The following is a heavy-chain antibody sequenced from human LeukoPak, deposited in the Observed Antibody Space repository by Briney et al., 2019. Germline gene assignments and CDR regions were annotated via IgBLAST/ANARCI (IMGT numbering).Heavy chain of an antibody. V-gene: IGHV1-45*02. CDR2: ITPFNGNT. D-gene: IGHD3-9*01. CDR1: GYTSTYRY. CDR3: ARSGYDILTGYYHDAFDI. Sequence: SVKVSCKASGYTSTYRYLHWMRQAPGQELEWMGWITPFNGNTNYAQKFQDRVTITRDRSMSTAYMELSSLRSEDTAMYYCARSGYDILTGYYHDAFDIWGQGTMVTVSS. J-gene: IGHJ3*02.